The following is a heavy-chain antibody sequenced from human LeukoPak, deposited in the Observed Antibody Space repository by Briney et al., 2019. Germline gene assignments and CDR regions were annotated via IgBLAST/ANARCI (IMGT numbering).Heavy chain of an antibody. V-gene: IGHV1-18*01. CDR1: GYTFTSYG. CDR2: ISAYNGNT. Sequence: ASVKVSCKASGYTFTSYGISWVRQAPGQGLEWMGWISAYNGNTNYAQKLQGRDTMTTDTSTSTAYMELRSLRSDDTAVYYCARLYYDSSGYSPGFDYWGQGTLVTVSS. CDR3: ARLYYDSSGYSPGFDY. J-gene: IGHJ4*02. D-gene: IGHD3-22*01.